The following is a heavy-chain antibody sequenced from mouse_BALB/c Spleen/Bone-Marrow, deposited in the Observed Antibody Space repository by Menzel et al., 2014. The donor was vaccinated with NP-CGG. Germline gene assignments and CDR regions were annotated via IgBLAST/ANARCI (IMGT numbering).Heavy chain of an antibody. CDR2: VSTGSTII. D-gene: IGHD2-1*01. V-gene: IGHV5-17*02. Sequence: EVMLVESGGGLVQPGGSRKLSCAASGFTFSNFGMHWFRQSPEKGLEWVAFVSTGSTIIYYADTVKGRFTISRDNPENTLFLQMTTLRSEDTAIYDCARSHFYGNYFDYWGQGTALTVSS. CDR1: GFTFSNFG. CDR3: ARSHFYGNYFDY. J-gene: IGHJ2*01.